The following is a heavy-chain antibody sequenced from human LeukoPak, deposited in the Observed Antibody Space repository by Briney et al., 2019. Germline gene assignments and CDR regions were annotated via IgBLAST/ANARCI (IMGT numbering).Heavy chain of an antibody. D-gene: IGHD3-9*01. Sequence: PGGSLRLSCAASGFTFGSYEMNWVRQAPGKGLEWVSYISSSGSTIYYADSVKGRFTISRDNAKNSLYLQMNSLRAEDTAVYYCARGADSGYSSDNWGQGTVVSVSS. V-gene: IGHV3-48*03. J-gene: IGHJ4*02. CDR3: ARGADSGYSSDN. CDR1: GFTFGSYE. CDR2: ISSSGSTI.